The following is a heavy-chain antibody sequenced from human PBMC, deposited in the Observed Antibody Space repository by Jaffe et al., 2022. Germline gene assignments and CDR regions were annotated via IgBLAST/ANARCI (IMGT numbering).Heavy chain of an antibody. CDR3: ARDRNYYDRDRAFDI. CDR2: IYTSGST. Sequence: QVQLQESGPGLVKPSQTLSLTCTVSGGSISSGSYYWSWIRQPAGKGLEWIGRIYTSGSTNYNPSLKSRVTISVDTSKNQFSLKLSSVTAADTAVYYCARDRNYYDRDRAFDIWGQGTMVTVSS. V-gene: IGHV4-61*02. D-gene: IGHD3-22*01. CDR1: GGSISSGSYY. J-gene: IGHJ3*02.